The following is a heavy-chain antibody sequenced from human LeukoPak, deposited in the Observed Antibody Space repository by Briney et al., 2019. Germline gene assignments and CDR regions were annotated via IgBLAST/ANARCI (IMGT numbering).Heavy chain of an antibody. CDR3: AKDGRPLIQLWLPGY. CDR2: ISYDGSNK. J-gene: IGHJ4*02. CDR1: GFTFSSYG. V-gene: IGHV3-30*18. Sequence: PGGSLRLSCAASGFTFSSYGMHWVRQAPGKGLEWVAVISYDGSNKYYADSVKGRFTISRDNSKNTLYLQMNSLRAEDTAVYYCAKDGRPLIQLWLPGYWGQGTLVTVSS. D-gene: IGHD5-18*01.